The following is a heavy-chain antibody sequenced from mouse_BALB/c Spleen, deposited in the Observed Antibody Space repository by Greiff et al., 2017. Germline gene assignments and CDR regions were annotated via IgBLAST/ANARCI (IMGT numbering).Heavy chain of an antibody. D-gene: IGHD4-1*01. CDR3: AANWDAWFAY. Sequence: EVQLVESGPGLVKPSQSLSLTCTVTGYSITSDYAWNWIRQFPGNKLEWMGYISYSGSTSYNPSLKSRISITRDTSKNQFFLQLNSVTTEDTATYYCAANWDAWFAYWGQGTLVTVSA. CDR2: ISYSGST. V-gene: IGHV3-2*02. CDR1: GYSITSDYA. J-gene: IGHJ3*01.